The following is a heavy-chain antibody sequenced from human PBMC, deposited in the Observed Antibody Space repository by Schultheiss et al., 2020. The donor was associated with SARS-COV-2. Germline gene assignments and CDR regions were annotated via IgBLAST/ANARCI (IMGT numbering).Heavy chain of an antibody. Sequence: GESLKISCAASGFSFSNTWMHWVRQAPGKGLVWVSHINTDGGSTSYADSVKGRFTISRDNAKNTLYLQMSSLRAEDTAVYYCARGPHYDFWSPDYLDYWGQGTLVTVSS. V-gene: IGHV3-74*01. CDR3: ARGPHYDFWSPDYLDY. CDR2: INTDGGST. D-gene: IGHD3-3*01. CDR1: GFSFSNTW. J-gene: IGHJ4*02.